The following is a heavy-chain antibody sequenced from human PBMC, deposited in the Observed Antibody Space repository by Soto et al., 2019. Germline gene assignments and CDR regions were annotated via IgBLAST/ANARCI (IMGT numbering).Heavy chain of an antibody. D-gene: IGHD3-22*01. V-gene: IGHV1-69*13. J-gene: IGHJ5*02. CDR3: ARVMFYYDSSGYPLDP. CDR2: IIPIFGTA. Sequence: GASVKVSCKASGGTFSSYAISWVRQAPGQGLEWMGGIIPIFGTANYAQKFQGRVTITADESTSTAYMELSSLRSEDTAVYYCARVMFYYDSSGYPLDPWGQGTLVTVSS. CDR1: GGTFSSYA.